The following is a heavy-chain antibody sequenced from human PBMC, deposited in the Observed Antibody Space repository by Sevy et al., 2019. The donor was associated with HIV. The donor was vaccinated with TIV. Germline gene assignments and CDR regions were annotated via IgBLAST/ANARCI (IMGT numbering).Heavy chain of an antibody. Sequence: GGSLRLSCATSGLTVSDNYINWVRQAPGKWLEWVSVIYRGDNIYYADFVKGRFTMSRDTDKNKMYLQMNSLGVEATALYYCARGLVEYSNAYYFDLWGQGTLVTVSS. V-gene: IGHV3-53*01. CDR2: IYRGDNI. CDR1: GLTVSDNY. J-gene: IGHJ4*02. CDR3: ARGLVEYSNAYYFDL. D-gene: IGHD4-4*01.